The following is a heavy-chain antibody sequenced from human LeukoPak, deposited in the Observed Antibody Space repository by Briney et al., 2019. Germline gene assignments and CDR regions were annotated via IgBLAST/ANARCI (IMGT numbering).Heavy chain of an antibody. CDR1: GFTFSSYW. V-gene: IGHV3-7*01. CDR2: IKQDGSDK. Sequence: PGGSLRLSCAASGFTFSSYWMSWVRQAPGKGLEWVANIKQDGSDKYYGDSLKGRFTISRDNAKNSLYLQMNSLRADDTAVYYCAREGGTTDYDFWSGYSAGGWFDPWGQGTLVTVSS. J-gene: IGHJ5*02. D-gene: IGHD3-3*01. CDR3: AREGGTTDYDFWSGYSAGGWFDP.